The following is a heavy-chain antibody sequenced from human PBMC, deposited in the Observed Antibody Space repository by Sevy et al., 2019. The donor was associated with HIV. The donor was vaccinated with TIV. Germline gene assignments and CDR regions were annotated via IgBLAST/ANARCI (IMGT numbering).Heavy chain of an antibody. J-gene: IGHJ5*01. Sequence: SETLSLTCTVSGGSISRSSYYWGWIRQPPGQGLEWIGSMSQSGSTYYNPSLRSRVTISVDTSKNQLSLQLRSVTAADTAAYYCVKDRSNYYDSGSYYRTNVAGTTWFDSWGQGTLVTVSS. CDR1: GGSISRSSYY. CDR3: VKDRSNYYDSGSYYRTNVAGTTWFDS. CDR2: MSQSGST. V-gene: IGHV4-39*07. D-gene: IGHD3-10*01.